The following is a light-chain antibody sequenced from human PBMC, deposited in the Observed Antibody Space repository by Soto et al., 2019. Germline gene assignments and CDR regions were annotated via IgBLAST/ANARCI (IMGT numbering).Light chain of an antibody. Sequence: QSALTQPASVSGSPGQSITIPCTGTSSDVGHYNYVSWYQQHPGKAPKLIIYDVTNRPSEVSNRFSGSKSGNTASLTISGLQAEDEADYYCSSYRSSSTPVVFGGGTKVTVL. J-gene: IGLJ2*01. V-gene: IGLV2-14*03. CDR3: SSYRSSSTPVV. CDR2: DVT. CDR1: SSDVGHYNY.